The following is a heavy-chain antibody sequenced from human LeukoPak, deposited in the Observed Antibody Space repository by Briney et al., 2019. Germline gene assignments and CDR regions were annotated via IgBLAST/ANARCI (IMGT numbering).Heavy chain of an antibody. V-gene: IGHV4-34*01. D-gene: IGHD6-19*01. CDR3: ARLYSSGWYLKRTDY. Sequence: SETLSLTCAVYGGSFSGYYWSWIRLPPGKGLEWIGEINHSGSTNYNPSLKSRVTISVDTSKNQFSLKLSSVTAADTAVYYCARLYSSGWYLKRTDYWGQGTLVTVSS. CDR1: GGSFSGYY. J-gene: IGHJ4*02. CDR2: INHSGST.